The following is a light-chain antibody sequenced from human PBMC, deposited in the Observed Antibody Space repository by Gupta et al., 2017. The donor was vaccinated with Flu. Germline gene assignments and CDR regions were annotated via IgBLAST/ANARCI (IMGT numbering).Light chain of an antibody. Sequence: QSVLTQPPPVSAAPGQKVPISCSGSSSNIGNNYVSWYQQLPGTAPKLLIYENNKRPSGIPDRFSGSKSGTSATLGITGLQTGDEADYYCGTWDSSLSVRVFGGGTKLTVL. J-gene: IGLJ3*02. CDR1: SSNIGNNY. CDR3: GTWDSSLSVRV. V-gene: IGLV1-51*02. CDR2: ENN.